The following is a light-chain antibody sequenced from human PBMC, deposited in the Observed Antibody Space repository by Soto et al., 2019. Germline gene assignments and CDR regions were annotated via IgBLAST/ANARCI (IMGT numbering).Light chain of an antibody. CDR1: QSVNIN. J-gene: IGKJ5*01. CDR3: QQYNNWPIT. CDR2: GAS. Sequence: EVVLTQSPATLSVSPGEGATLSCRASQSVNINLAWYQQNPGQAPRLLIYGASTRATGVPARFSGSGSGTEFTLTISTLQSEDFVVYYCQQYNNWPITFGQGTRLEIK. V-gene: IGKV3-15*01.